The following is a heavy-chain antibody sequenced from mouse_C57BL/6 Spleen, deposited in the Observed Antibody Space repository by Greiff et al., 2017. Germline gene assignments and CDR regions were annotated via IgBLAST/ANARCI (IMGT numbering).Heavy chain of an antibody. CDR1: GYTFTSYW. D-gene: IGHD1-1*01. CDR2: IYPGSGST. J-gene: IGHJ2*01. V-gene: IGHV1-55*01. CDR3: ASRGDYYGSSLDY. Sequence: QVQLKQPGAELVKPGASVKMSCKASGYTFTSYWITWVKQRPGQGLEWIGDIYPGSGSTNYNEKFKSKATLTVDTSSSTAYMQLSSLTSEDSAVYYCASRGDYYGSSLDYWGQGTTLTVSS.